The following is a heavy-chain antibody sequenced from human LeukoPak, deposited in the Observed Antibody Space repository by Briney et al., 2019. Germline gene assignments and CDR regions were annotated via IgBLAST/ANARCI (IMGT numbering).Heavy chain of an antibody. V-gene: IGHV3-11*05. CDR1: GFTFSDFY. CDR2: ISSSITYT. CDR3: AREIAVVGSFDN. J-gene: IGHJ4*02. D-gene: IGHD6-19*01. Sequence: PGGSLRLSCAASGFTFSDFYMSWIRQTPGKGLEWISLISSSITYTNYADSVRGRFTISRDNSKNSLYLQMNSLRAEDTAVYYCAREIAVVGSFDNWGRGTPVTVSS.